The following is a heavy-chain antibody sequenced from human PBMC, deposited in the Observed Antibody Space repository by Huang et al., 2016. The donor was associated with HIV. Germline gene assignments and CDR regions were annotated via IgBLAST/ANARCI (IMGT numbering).Heavy chain of an antibody. J-gene: IGHJ4*02. V-gene: IGHV3-74*01. CDR3: ARNTRIQSWLNFIDY. CDR2: NNSEVRNT. CDR1: GSSISRYW. Sequence: EVQLVESGGGLVQPGGSLRLSCAASGSSISRYWMHWVRQAPGKGLEWVSRNNSEVRNTGDADTGKGRITITRHKAKNTMYRKRNSLRAEDTAMYDCARNTRIQSWLNFIDYWGQGTLGSVSS. D-gene: IGHD3-22*01.